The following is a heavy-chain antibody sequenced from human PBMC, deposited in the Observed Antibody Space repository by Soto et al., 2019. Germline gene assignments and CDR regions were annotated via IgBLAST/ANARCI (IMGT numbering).Heavy chain of an antibody. D-gene: IGHD2-21*02. Sequence: QITLKESGPTLVKPTQPLTLTCTFSGLSLSTTGVGVGWIRQPPGKALEWLALIYWDDDKRYSPSLKSRLTITKDTSKNQVVLTMTNMYPVDTATYYCVQSRCGGDCLQSYSSHSYYGLDVWGQGTTVTVSS. V-gene: IGHV2-5*02. CDR1: GLSLSTTGVG. CDR2: IYWDDDK. J-gene: IGHJ6*02. CDR3: VQSRCGGDCLQSYSSHSYYGLDV.